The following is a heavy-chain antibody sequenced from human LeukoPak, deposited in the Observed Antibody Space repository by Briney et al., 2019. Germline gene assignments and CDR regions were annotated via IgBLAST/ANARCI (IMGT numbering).Heavy chain of an antibody. D-gene: IGHD6-19*01. J-gene: IGHJ4*02. V-gene: IGHV3-43*02. CDR1: GFTFDDYA. Sequence: PGRSLRLSCAASGFTFDDYAMHWVRQAPGKGLEWVSLISGDGGSTYYADSVKGRFTISRDNSKNSLYLQMNSLRTEDTALYYCAKDKLDAAVAGLFDYWGQGTLVTVSS. CDR2: ISGDGGST. CDR3: AKDKLDAAVAGLFDY.